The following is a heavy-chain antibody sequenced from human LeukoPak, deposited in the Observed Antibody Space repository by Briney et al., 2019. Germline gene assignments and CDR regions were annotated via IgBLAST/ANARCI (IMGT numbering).Heavy chain of an antibody. CDR1: GFTFSSYW. CDR2: IKQDGSEK. V-gene: IGHV3-7*01. J-gene: IGHJ4*02. D-gene: IGHD5-18*01. CDR3: ARVGRGYSYGSRYFDY. Sequence: GGSLRLSCAASGFTFSSYWMSWVRQAPGKGLEWVANIKQDGSEKYYVDSVKGRFTISRDNAKNSLYLQMNSLRAEDTAVYYCARVGRGYSYGSRYFDYWGQGTLVTVSS.